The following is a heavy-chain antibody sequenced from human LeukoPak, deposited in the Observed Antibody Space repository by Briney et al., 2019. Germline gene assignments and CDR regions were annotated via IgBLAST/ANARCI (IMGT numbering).Heavy chain of an antibody. CDR1: GGTFSSYA. Sequence: SVKVSCKASGGTFSSYAISWVRQAPGQGLEWVGRIIPILGIANYAQKFQGRVTITADKSTSTAYMELSSLRSEDTAVYYCARDGGSPGGTIPFDPWGQGTLVTVSS. D-gene: IGHD2-8*01. CDR2: IIPILGIA. J-gene: IGHJ5*02. CDR3: ARDGGSPGGTIPFDP. V-gene: IGHV1-69*04.